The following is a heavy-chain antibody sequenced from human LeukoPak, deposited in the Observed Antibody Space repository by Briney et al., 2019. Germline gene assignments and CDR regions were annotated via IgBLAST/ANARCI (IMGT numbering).Heavy chain of an antibody. J-gene: IGHJ4*02. CDR1: GFTFNNYG. CDR3: ARVPDSGNYDY. CDR2: TRKKANSYTT. Sequence: GGSLRLSCAGSGFTFNNYGMSWVRQAPGKGLEWVGRTRKKANSYTTEYAASVKGRFTISRDDSNSSLYLQMNSLKTEDTAVYYCARVPDSGNYDYWGQGTLVTVSS. V-gene: IGHV3-72*01. D-gene: IGHD1-26*01.